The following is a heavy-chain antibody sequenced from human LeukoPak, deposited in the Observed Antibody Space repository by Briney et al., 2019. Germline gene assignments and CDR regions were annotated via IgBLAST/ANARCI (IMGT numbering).Heavy chain of an antibody. Sequence: GGSLRLSCAASGFIFSTYDIHWVRQAPGKGLEWVAVISYDGSNKYYADSVKGRFTISRDNSKNTLYLQMNSLRAEDTAVYYCAIPALFGIAAAGTGGPESDYWGQGTLVTVSS. CDR1: GFIFSTYD. J-gene: IGHJ4*02. CDR2: ISYDGSNK. D-gene: IGHD6-13*01. V-gene: IGHV3-30*03. CDR3: AIPALFGIAAAGTGGPESDY.